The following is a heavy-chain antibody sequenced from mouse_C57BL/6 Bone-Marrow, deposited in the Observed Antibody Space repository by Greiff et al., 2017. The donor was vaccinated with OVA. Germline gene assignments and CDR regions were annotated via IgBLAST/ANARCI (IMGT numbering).Heavy chain of an antibody. CDR1: GYTFTDYY. D-gene: IGHD2-4*01. J-gene: IGHJ3*01. V-gene: IGHV1-26*01. Sequence: EVMLVESGPELVKPGASVKISCKASGYTFTDYYMNWVKQSHGKSLEWIGDINPNNGGTSYNQKFKGKATLTVAKSSSTAYMELRSLTSEDSAVYYCAPIYYDYDGFAYWGQGTLVTVSA. CDR2: INPNNGGT. CDR3: APIYYDYDGFAY.